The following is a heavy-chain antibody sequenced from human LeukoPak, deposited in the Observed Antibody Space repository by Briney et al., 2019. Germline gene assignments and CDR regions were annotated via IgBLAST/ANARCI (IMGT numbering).Heavy chain of an antibody. CDR2: SDWDDYK. CDR3: ARTPSTSGRRELDY. CDR1: GFSLSTSRMC. Sequence: SGPTLLNPTQTLTLTCTFSGFSLSTSRMCGSWILQPPGKALEWLAVSDWDDYKYYSTSLKTRRTISKHTSKNQVVLTMTSLDPVDTATYYCARTPSTSGRRELDYWGQGTLVTVSP. V-gene: IGHV2-70*13. J-gene: IGHJ4*02. D-gene: IGHD3-10*01.